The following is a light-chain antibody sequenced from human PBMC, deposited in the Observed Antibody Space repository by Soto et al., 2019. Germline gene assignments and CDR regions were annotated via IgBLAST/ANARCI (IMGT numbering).Light chain of an antibody. J-gene: IGKJ3*01. V-gene: IGKV1-8*01. Sequence: AIRMTQSPSSLSASTGDRVTITCRASQGISSYLAWYQQKPGKAPKLLIYAASTLQSGVPPRFSGSGSGTDLTLNISCLQSEDFATYYCQQYYSYPFTFGPGTKVDIK. CDR3: QQYYSYPFT. CDR1: QGISSY. CDR2: AAS.